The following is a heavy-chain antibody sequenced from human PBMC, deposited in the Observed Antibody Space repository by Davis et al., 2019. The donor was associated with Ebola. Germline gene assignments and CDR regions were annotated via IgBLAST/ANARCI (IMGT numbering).Heavy chain of an antibody. V-gene: IGHV5-51*01. Sequence: GESLKISCKHSGNTLPSFWIAWVRQMPGKGLEWMGIAYPGDSATRYSPSFQGQVTISADKSISTAYLQWSSLKASDTAIYYCASTYYWGQGTLVTVSS. CDR2: AYPGDSAT. CDR1: GNTLPSFW. CDR3: ASTYY. J-gene: IGHJ4*02.